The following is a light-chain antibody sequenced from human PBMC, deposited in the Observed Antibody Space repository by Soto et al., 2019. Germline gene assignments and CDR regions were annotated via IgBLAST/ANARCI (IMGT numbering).Light chain of an antibody. CDR1: SSDVGGYNY. J-gene: IGLJ1*01. V-gene: IGLV2-14*01. CDR2: DVS. CDR3: SSYTSSSTYV. Sequence: QSALTQPASVSGSPGQAITISCTGTSSDVGGYNYVSWYQQHPGKAPKLMIYDVSNRPSGVSNRFSGSKSGNTASLTISWFQAEDEADYYCSSYTSSSTYVFGTGTKLTVL.